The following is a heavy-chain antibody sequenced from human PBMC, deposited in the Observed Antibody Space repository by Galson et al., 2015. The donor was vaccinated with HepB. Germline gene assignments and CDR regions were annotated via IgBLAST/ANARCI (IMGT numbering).Heavy chain of an antibody. CDR1: GFTFSSYW. J-gene: IGHJ6*02. D-gene: IGHD3-3*01. Sequence: SLRLSCAASGFTFSSYWMHWVRQAPGKGLVWVSRINSDGSSTSYADSVKGRFTISRDNAKNTLYLQMNSLRAEDTAVYYCARDSRYYDFWSGYYAPLLTVYYYYGMDVWGQGTTVTVSS. CDR2: INSDGSST. V-gene: IGHV3-74*01. CDR3: ARDSRYYDFWSGYYAPLLTVYYYYGMDV.